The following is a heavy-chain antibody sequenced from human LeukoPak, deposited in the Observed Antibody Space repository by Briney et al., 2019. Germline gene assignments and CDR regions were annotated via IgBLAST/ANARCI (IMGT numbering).Heavy chain of an antibody. CDR1: GFSFSRYG. CDR2: IWYDGSKK. J-gene: IGHJ1*01. V-gene: IGHV3-33*01. CDR3: ARVSEDYSSGWYEEYFQY. D-gene: IGHD6-19*01. Sequence: GGSLRLSCVASGFSFSRYGMHWVRQAPGKGLEWLAVIWYDGSKKNYADSVKGRFTISRDNSKNTLNLQMTSLRAEDTAVYYCARVSEDYSSGWYEEYFQYWGQGTLVIVSS.